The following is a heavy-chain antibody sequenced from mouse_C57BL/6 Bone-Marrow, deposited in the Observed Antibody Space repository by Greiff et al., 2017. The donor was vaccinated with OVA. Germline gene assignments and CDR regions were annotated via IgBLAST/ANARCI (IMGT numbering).Heavy chain of an antibody. CDR2: IDPNSGGT. CDR3: ARGYDYGSSYPAWFAY. J-gene: IGHJ3*01. V-gene: IGHV1-72*01. CDR1: GYTFTSYW. Sequence: QVQLQQPGAELVKPGASVKLSCKASGYTFTSYWMLWVKQRPGRGLEWIGRIDPNSGGTKYNEKFKSKATLTVDKPSSPAYMQLSSLTSEDSAVYYCARGYDYGSSYPAWFAYWGQGTLVTVSA. D-gene: IGHD1-1*01.